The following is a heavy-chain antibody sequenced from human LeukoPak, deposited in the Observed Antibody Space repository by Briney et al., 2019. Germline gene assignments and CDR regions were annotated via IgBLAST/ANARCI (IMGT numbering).Heavy chain of an antibody. CDR2: ISTYNGNT. Sequence: ASVKVSCKASGYTFTSYGISWVRQAPGQGLEWLGWISTYNGNTNYAQKFQGRVTMTTDTSTSTAYMELRSLRSDDTAVYYCARTQYTSSWAYFDYWGQGTPVTVSS. J-gene: IGHJ4*02. V-gene: IGHV1-18*01. CDR1: GYTFTSYG. CDR3: ARTQYTSSWAYFDY. D-gene: IGHD6-13*01.